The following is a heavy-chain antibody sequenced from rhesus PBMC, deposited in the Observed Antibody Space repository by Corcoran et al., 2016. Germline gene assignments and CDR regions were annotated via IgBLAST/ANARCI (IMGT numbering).Heavy chain of an antibody. J-gene: IGHJ6*01. Sequence: EVQLVQSGAEVKRPGESLKISCKSSGDSFTRSWTSWVRQIPGKGREWMGAIDPSDSDTRYSPSFHGQVTISADKSISTTYLQWSSLKASDSATYYCAKGSLYSGSWIGYYGLDSWGQGVVVTVSS. CDR3: AKGSLYSGSWIGYYGLDS. V-gene: IGHV5-2*01. D-gene: IGHD6-25*01. CDR2: IDPSDSDT. CDR1: GDSFTRSW.